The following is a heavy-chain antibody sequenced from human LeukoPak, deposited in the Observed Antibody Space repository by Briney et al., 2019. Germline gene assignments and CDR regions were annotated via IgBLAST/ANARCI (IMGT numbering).Heavy chain of an antibody. CDR3: ARDAGEGSSGYYSFDY. J-gene: IGHJ4*02. D-gene: IGHD3-22*01. CDR2: INPSGGST. Sequence: ASVKVSCKASGYTFTSYYMHWVRQAPGQGLEWMGIINPSGGSTSYAQKFRGRVTMTRDTSTSTVYMELSSLRSEDTAVYYCARDAGEGSSGYYSFDYWGQGTLVTVSS. CDR1: GYTFTSYY. V-gene: IGHV1-46*01.